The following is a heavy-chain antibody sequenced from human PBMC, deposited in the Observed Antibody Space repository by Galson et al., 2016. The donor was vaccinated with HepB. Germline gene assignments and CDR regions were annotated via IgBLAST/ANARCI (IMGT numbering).Heavy chain of an antibody. D-gene: IGHD2-21*02. V-gene: IGHV1-18*01. Sequence: SVKVSCEASGYIFTNYGIGWVRQAPGQGLEWMGWISAYNGETDSAQKFQGRITMTTDAPTGTAYMELRTLRSDDTAVYYCARWDGGGGGYCYIYDYWGQGTLVTVSS. CDR1: GYIFTNYG. J-gene: IGHJ4*02. CDR3: ARWDGGGGGYCYIYDY. CDR2: ISAYNGET.